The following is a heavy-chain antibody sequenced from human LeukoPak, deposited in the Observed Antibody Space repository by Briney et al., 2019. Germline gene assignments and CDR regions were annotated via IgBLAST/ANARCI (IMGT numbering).Heavy chain of an antibody. Sequence: ASVKVSCKASGYTFTSYYMHWVRQAPGQGLEWMGIINPSGGSTSYAQKFQGRVTMTRDTSTSTVYMELSSLRSEDTAVYYCAEDTAMANDAFDIWGQGTMVTVSS. J-gene: IGHJ3*02. D-gene: IGHD5-18*01. CDR3: AEDTAMANDAFDI. CDR1: GYTFTSYY. CDR2: INPSGGST. V-gene: IGHV1-46*01.